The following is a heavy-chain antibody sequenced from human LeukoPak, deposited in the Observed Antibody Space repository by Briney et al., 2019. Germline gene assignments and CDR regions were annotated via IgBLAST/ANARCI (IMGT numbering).Heavy chain of an antibody. CDR1: GYSFTSYW. V-gene: IGHV5-51*07. CDR3: ARHNFYDGSGYSKD. Sequence: GESLKISCKGSGYSFTSYWIGWVHQMPGKGLEWMGIIYPGDSDTRYSPSFQGQVTISADKSLSTAYLQWNSLKASDTAMYYCARHNFYDGSGYSKDWGQGTLVTVSS. D-gene: IGHD3-22*01. CDR2: IYPGDSDT. J-gene: IGHJ4*02.